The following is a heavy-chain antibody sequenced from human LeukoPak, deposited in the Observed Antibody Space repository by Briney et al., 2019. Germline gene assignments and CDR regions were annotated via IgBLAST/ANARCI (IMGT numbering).Heavy chain of an antibody. CDR2: IYPGDSDT. Sequence: GESLKISCKGSGYSFTSYWISWVRQMPGKGLEWMGVIYPGDSDTRYSPSFQGQVTISADKSISTAYLQWSSLKASDTAMYYCARHTPYCTNGVCYQSYFDYWGQGTLVTVSS. CDR1: GYSFTSYW. V-gene: IGHV5-51*01. J-gene: IGHJ4*02. CDR3: ARHTPYCTNGVCYQSYFDY. D-gene: IGHD2-8*01.